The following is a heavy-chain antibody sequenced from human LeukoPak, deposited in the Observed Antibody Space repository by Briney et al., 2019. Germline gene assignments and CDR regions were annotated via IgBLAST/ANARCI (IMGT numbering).Heavy chain of an antibody. CDR1: GGSFSGYY. J-gene: IGHJ6*03. V-gene: IGHV4-34*01. Sequence: SETLPLTCAVYGGSFSGYYWSWIRQPPGKGPKWIGEINHSGSTNYNPSLKSRVTISVDTSKNQISLKLSSVTAADTAVYYCARDAGSGWYGRDYYYMDVWGKGTTVTVSS. CDR3: ARDAGSGWYGRDYYYMDV. CDR2: INHSGST. D-gene: IGHD6-19*01.